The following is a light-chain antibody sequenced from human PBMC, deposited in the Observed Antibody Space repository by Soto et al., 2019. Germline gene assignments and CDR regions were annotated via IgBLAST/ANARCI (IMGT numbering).Light chain of an antibody. CDR3: QQYESSVT. Sequence: EIVLTQSPGSLSLSPGEGATLSCRASQSVSSSFFAWYQQKPGQPPSLLIYGASRRATGVPDRFSGSGSGTDFTLSISRLEPEDFAVYYCQQYESSVTFGQGTKVEIK. J-gene: IGKJ1*01. V-gene: IGKV3-20*01. CDR2: GAS. CDR1: QSVSSSF.